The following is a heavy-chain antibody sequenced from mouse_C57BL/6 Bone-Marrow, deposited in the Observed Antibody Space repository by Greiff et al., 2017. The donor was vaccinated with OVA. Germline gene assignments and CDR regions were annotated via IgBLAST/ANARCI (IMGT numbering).Heavy chain of an antibody. D-gene: IGHD1-1*01. V-gene: IGHV1-64*01. CDR2: IHPNSGST. J-gene: IGHJ4*01. CDR1: GYTFTSYW. CDR3: ASSVVDSYAMDY. Sequence: VQLQQPGAELVKPGASVKLSCKASGYTFTSYWMHWVKQRPGQGLEWIGMIHPNSGSTNYNEKFKSKATLTVDKSSSTAYMQLSSLTSEDSAVYYCASSVVDSYAMDYWGQGTSVTVSS.